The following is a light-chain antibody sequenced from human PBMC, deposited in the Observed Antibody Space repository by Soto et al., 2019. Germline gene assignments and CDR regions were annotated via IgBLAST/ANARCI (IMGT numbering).Light chain of an antibody. CDR1: SSNIGSNT. CDR3: ATWDDSLNGPV. Sequence: QSVLTQPPSASGTPGQRVTISCSGSSSNIGSNTVNWYQQLPGTAPKILVYSNNKRHSGVPDRFSGSKSGTSASLAISGLQSEDEADYHCATWDDSLNGPVFGGGTKRTVL. J-gene: IGLJ3*02. V-gene: IGLV1-44*01. CDR2: SNN.